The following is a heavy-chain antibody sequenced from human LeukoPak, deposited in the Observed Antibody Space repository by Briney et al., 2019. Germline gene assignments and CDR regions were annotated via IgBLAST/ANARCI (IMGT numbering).Heavy chain of an antibody. Sequence: SVKVSCKASGFTFTSSAMQWVRQARGQRLEWIGWIIVGSGNTNYAQKFQERVTITRDMSTSTAYMELSSLRSEDTAVYYCAADRCSGGSCYSGYWGQGTLVTVSS. J-gene: IGHJ4*02. CDR1: GFTFTSSA. V-gene: IGHV1-58*02. D-gene: IGHD2-15*01. CDR3: AADRCSGGSCYSGY. CDR2: IIVGSGNT.